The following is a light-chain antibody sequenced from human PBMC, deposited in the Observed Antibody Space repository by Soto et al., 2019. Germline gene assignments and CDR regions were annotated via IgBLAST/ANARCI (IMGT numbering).Light chain of an antibody. CDR2: CAS. Sequence: EIVLTKSPGTLSLSPGERATFSCRARQSVDSTYLAWYQQRPGPAPMLLIYCASNRATGVPDRFSGSGSGTDLTLTSSWMEPEDFAVYFFQEYSRSPPMYPWGQRKKPEIK. CDR1: QSVDSTY. J-gene: IGKJ2*01. CDR3: QEYSRSPPMYP. V-gene: IGKV3-20*01.